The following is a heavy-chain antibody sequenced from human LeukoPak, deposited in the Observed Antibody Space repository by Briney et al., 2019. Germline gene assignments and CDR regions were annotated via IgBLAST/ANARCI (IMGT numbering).Heavy chain of an antibody. Sequence: GGSLRLSCAASGFTFSTYAMSWVRQARGKGLGWVSTISGSGANTYYADSVRGPFTTSRDNSKNTLYLHMNSLRAENTAVYYCAKERAGYTNPYYFAYWSQRTLVTASS. CDR2: ISGSGANT. J-gene: IGHJ4*02. V-gene: IGHV3-23*01. D-gene: IGHD3-16*02. CDR3: AKERAGYTNPYYFAY. CDR1: GFTFSTYA.